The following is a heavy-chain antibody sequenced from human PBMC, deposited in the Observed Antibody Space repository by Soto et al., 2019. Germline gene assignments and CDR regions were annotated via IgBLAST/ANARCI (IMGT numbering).Heavy chain of an antibody. Sequence: PGGSLRLSCAASGFTFSSYWMHWVRQAPGKGLVWVSRINSDGSSTSYADSVKGRFTISRDNAKNTLYLQMNSLRAEDTAVYYCARDGVEIFGVVIRARYYYYYYMDVWGKGTTVTVSS. V-gene: IGHV3-74*01. CDR2: INSDGSST. D-gene: IGHD3-3*01. J-gene: IGHJ6*03. CDR3: ARDGVEIFGVVIRARYYYYYYMDV. CDR1: GFTFSSYW.